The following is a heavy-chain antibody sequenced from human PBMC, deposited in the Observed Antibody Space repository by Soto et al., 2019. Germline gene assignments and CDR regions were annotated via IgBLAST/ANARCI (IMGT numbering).Heavy chain of an antibody. CDR3: ARDSDFYKADY. CDR2: IMKDGGVK. D-gene: IGHD2-21*02. V-gene: IGHV3-7*01. Sequence: EVHLVESGGGLVQPGGSLRLCCAASGFTFSGYWMGWVRQAPGKGLEWVASIMKDGGVKKYVDSVKGRFTISRDNAKNSLFLQMNSLRVEDTAVYYCARDSDFYKADYWGQGTLVTVSS. CDR1: GFTFSGYW. J-gene: IGHJ4*02.